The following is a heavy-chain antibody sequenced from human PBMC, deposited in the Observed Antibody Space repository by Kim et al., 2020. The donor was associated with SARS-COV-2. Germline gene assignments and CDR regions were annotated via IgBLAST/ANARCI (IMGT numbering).Heavy chain of an antibody. CDR1: GGTFSSYA. J-gene: IGHJ6*02. Sequence: SVKVSCKASGGTFSSYAISWVRQAPGQGLEWMGGIIPIFGTANYAQKFQGRVTITADESTSTAYMELSSLRSEDTAVYYCATPRRQQQLVHGKSSYGMDVWGQGTTVTVSS. V-gene: IGHV1-69*13. D-gene: IGHD6-13*01. CDR3: ATPRRQQQLVHGKSSYGMDV. CDR2: IIPIFGTA.